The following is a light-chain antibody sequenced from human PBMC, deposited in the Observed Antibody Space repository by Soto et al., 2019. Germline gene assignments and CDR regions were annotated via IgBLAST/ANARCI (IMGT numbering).Light chain of an antibody. J-gene: IGLJ3*02. CDR3: SSYTTVRTLV. Sequence: QSALTQPASVSGSPGQSITIPCPETSSDLGDYNSVSWYQHHPGKAPKLMIYDVSHRPSGVSNRFSGSKSGNTASLTISGLQTEDEADYYCSSYTTVRTLVFGEGTKLTVL. CDR2: DVS. V-gene: IGLV2-14*01. CDR1: SSDLGDYNS.